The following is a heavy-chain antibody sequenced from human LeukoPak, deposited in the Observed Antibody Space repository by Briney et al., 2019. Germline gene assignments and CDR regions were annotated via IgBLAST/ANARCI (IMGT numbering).Heavy chain of an antibody. Sequence: SETLSLTCTVSGGSISSYYWSWIRQPPGKGLEWIGYIHYSGSTYYNASLKSRVTISVDTSKNQLSLKLSSVTAADTAVYYCARASSYSGYDAYYFEYWGQGTLVTVSS. J-gene: IGHJ4*02. V-gene: IGHV4-59*12. CDR3: ARASSYSGYDAYYFEY. CDR1: GGSISSYY. CDR2: IHYSGST. D-gene: IGHD5-12*01.